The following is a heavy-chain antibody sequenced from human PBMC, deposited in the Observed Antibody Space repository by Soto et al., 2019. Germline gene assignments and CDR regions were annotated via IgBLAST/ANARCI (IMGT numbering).Heavy chain of an antibody. CDR3: ASSMIVLFGAFDI. V-gene: IGHV3-30-3*01. CDR1: GFTFSSYA. D-gene: IGHD3-22*01. Sequence: GWSLRLSCAASGFTFSSYAMHWVRQAPGKGLEWVAVISYDGSNKYYADSVKGRFTISRDNSKNTLYLQMNSLRAEDTAVYYCASSMIVLFGAFDIWGQGTMVTVSS. J-gene: IGHJ3*02. CDR2: ISYDGSNK.